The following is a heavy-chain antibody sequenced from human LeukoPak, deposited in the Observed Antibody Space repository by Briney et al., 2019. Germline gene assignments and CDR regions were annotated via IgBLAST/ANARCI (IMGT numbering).Heavy chain of an antibody. J-gene: IGHJ6*03. CDR1: GFTFSSYG. Sequence: PGGSLRLSCAASGFTFSSYGMHRVRQAPGKGLEWVAFIRYDGSNKYYADSVKGRFTISRDNSKNTLYLQMNSLRAEDTAVYYCAKDHAESSGWTIYYYYYMDVWGIGTTVTVSS. CDR2: IRYDGSNK. D-gene: IGHD6-19*01. V-gene: IGHV3-30*02. CDR3: AKDHAESSGWTIYYYYYMDV.